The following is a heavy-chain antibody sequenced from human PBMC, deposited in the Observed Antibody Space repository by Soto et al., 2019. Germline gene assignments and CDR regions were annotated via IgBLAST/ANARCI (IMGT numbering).Heavy chain of an antibody. Sequence: GESLKISCKGSGYSFTSYWISCVRQMPGKGLEWMGRIDPSDSYTNYSPSFQGHVTISADQSISTAYLQWRSLKASDTAMYYCARLLIPGISKDFWSGYPTSWGQGTVLTLSS. CDR2: IDPSDSYT. J-gene: IGHJ4*02. CDR1: GYSFTSYW. CDR3: ARLLIPGISKDFWSGYPTS. V-gene: IGHV5-10-1*01. D-gene: IGHD3-3*01.